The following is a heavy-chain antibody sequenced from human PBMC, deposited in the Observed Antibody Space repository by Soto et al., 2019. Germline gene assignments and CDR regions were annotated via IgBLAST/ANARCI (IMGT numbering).Heavy chain of an antibody. CDR1: DGSVSSGSYF. CDR2: ISYSGRT. Sequence: PSETLSLTCTVSDGSVSSGSYFWVWIRQSPRRGLELIGSISYSGRTYDNPSLQSRVTISIDASKNQFSLKLTSVTTADTAVYYCARRRASDYGGNHHPYYFDRWGQGALVTVSS. J-gene: IGHJ4*02. CDR3: ARRRASDYGGNHHPYYFDR. V-gene: IGHV4-39*01. D-gene: IGHD4-17*01.